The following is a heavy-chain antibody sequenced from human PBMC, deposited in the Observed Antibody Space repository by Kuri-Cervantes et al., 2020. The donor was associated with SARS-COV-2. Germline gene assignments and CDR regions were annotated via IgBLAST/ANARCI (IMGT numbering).Heavy chain of an antibody. CDR3: SLSSSSVYYYMDV. V-gene: IGHV3-30*04. CDR1: GFTFSSYA. CDR2: ISYDGSNK. J-gene: IGHJ6*03. Sequence: GGSLRLSCAASGFTFSSYAMHWVRQAPGKGLEWVAVISYDGSNKYYADSVKGRFTISRDNSKNTLYLQMNSLRAEDTAVYYCSLSSSSVYYYMDVWGKGTTVTVSS. D-gene: IGHD6-13*01.